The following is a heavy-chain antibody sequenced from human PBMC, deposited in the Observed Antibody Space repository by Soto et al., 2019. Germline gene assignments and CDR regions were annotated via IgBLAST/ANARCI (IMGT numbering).Heavy chain of an antibody. Sequence: GGSLRLSCAASGFTLISYAMHWVRQAPGKGLEWVAVISYDGSNKYYADSVKGRFTISRDNSKNTLFLQMNSLRTEDTAVYYCARDRYGSGTPVGMDVWGRGTTVTVSS. J-gene: IGHJ6*02. CDR2: ISYDGSNK. D-gene: IGHD3-10*01. CDR3: ARDRYGSGTPVGMDV. V-gene: IGHV3-30-3*01. CDR1: GFTLISYA.